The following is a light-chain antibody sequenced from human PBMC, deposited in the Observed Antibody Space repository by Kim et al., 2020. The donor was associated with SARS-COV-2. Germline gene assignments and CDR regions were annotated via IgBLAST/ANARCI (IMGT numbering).Light chain of an antibody. CDR2: GAS. CDR1: QSILYSSKNKNY. Sequence: APINCKASQSILYSSKNKNYLAWYQQKPRQPPRVLIYGASTRESGVPDRFSGSGSGADFTLTISSLQAEDVAVYYCQQYYTNPLTFGGGTKVDIK. V-gene: IGKV4-1*01. J-gene: IGKJ4*01. CDR3: QQYYTNPLT.